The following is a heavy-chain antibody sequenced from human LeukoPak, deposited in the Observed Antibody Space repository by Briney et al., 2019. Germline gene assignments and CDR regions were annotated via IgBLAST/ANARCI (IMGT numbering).Heavy chain of an antibody. CDR1: GFTFSSNY. D-gene: IGHD3-10*01. CDR2: IYSGGST. J-gene: IGHJ4*02. CDR3: ARAKPKNMARGLIMRRESRYYFDY. V-gene: IGHV3-53*01. Sequence: GGSLRLSCAASGFTFSSNYMSWVRQAPGKGLEWVSVIYSGGSTYYADSVKGRFTISRDNSKSTLYIQMNSLRAEDTAVYYCARAKPKNMARGLIMRRESRYYFDYWGQGTLVTVSS.